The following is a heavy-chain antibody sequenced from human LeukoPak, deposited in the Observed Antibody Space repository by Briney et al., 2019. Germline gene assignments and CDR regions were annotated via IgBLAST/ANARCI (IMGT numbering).Heavy chain of an antibody. CDR1: GFTFSSYW. Sequence: GGSLRLSCAASGFTFSSYWMSWVRQAPGKGLEWVATIRVDGSVEYPEDSRKGRFTISRDNAWNSLYLQMDSLRVEDTAVYYCATYSGPDKWDASDMWGQGTLVTVSP. CDR2: IRVDGSVE. J-gene: IGHJ3*02. CDR3: ATYSGPDKWDASDM. D-gene: IGHD1-26*01. V-gene: IGHV3-7*01.